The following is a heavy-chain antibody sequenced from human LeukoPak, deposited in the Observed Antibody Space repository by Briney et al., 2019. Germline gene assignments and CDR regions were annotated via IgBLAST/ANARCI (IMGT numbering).Heavy chain of an antibody. D-gene: IGHD6-19*01. CDR1: GFTVSDNY. J-gene: IGHJ4*02. V-gene: IGHV3-66*02. Sequence: GGSLRLFCAASGFTVSDNYMTWVRQTPGKGLEWVSSIYSAGATHYAESVKGRFTISRDNSKNTLYLQMNSLRAEDTAVYYCAKDGTYSSGWFDYWGQGTLVTVSS. CDR3: AKDGTYSSGWFDY. CDR2: IYSAGAT.